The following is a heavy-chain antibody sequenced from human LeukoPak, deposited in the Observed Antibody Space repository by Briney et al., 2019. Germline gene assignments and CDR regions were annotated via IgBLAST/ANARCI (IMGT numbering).Heavy chain of an antibody. Sequence: XFTLGXYAMSWVRQAPGKXLEXXGLIRSKAYGGTTEYAASVKGRFTISRDDSKSIAYLQMNSLKTEDTAVYYCTRSGSYLLIDYWGQGTLVTVSS. CDR1: XFTLGXYA. CDR3: TRSGSYLLIDY. V-gene: IGHV3-49*04. CDR2: IRSKAYGGTT. D-gene: IGHD1-26*01. J-gene: IGHJ4*02.